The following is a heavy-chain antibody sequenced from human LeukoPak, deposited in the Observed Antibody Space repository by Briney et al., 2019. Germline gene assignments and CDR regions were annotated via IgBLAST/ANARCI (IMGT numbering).Heavy chain of an antibody. J-gene: IGHJ5*02. CDR1: GGSNSSYY. D-gene: IGHD6-13*01. CDR3: AGRRGDSSCVDP. CDR2: INYNGDT. Sequence: SETLSLTCSVSGGSNSSYYWVWIRQPPGKGLEWIGNINYNGDTYYNPSLKSGATISVDTSKQQFSLKLSSVTAADTAVYYCAGRRGDSSCVDPWGQGTLVTVSS. V-gene: IGHV4-39*01.